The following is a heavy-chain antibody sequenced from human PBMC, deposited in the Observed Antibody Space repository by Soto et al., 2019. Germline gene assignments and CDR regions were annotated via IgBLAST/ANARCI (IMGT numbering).Heavy chain of an antibody. V-gene: IGHV3-7*01. CDR2: IKQDGSEK. J-gene: IGHJ6*03. D-gene: IGHD2-2*01. CDR1: GFTFSSYW. CDR3: ARDASIVVVPAAPRAYYYYYMDV. Sequence: GGSLRLSCAASGFTFSSYWMSWVRQAPGKGLEWVANIKQDGSEKYYVDSVKGRFTISRDNAKNLLYLQMNSLRAEDTAVYYCARDASIVVVPAAPRAYYYYYMDVWGKGTTVTVSS.